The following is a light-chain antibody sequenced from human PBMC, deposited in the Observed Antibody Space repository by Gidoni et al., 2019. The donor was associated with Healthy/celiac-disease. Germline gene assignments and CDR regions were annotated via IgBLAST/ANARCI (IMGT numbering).Light chain of an antibody. CDR3: QQSSNGPL. V-gene: IGKV3-11*01. J-gene: IGKJ4*01. CDR1: QSVSSY. Sequence: ELVLTQSPATLSLSPGERATLSCRASQSVSSYLAWYQQKPGQAPRLFIYDEFNRATGIPARFSGRGSVTDFNLTISSLEPEDFAVYYCQQSSNGPLFGGGTKVEIK. CDR2: DEF.